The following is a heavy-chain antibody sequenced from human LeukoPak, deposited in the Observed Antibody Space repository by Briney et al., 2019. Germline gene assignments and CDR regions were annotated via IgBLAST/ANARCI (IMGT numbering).Heavy chain of an antibody. CDR1: GGSISSYY. Sequence: PSEILSLTCTVSGGSISSYYWSWIRQPAGKGLEWIGRIYTSGSTNYNPSLKSRVTMSVDTSKNQFSLKLSSVTAADTAVYYCAREWKYYYDSSGYYNWFDPWGQGTLVTVSS. CDR3: AREWKYYYDSSGYYNWFDP. D-gene: IGHD3-22*01. CDR2: IYTSGST. V-gene: IGHV4-4*07. J-gene: IGHJ5*02.